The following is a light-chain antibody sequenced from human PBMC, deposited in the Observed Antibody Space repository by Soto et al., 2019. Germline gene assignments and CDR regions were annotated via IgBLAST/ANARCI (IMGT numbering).Light chain of an antibody. CDR3: MQGTHWPWT. V-gene: IGKV2-30*02. CDR2: EVS. Sequence: DVVMTQSPLSLPVTLGQPASISCRSSQSLIHSDGSTYLNWFQQRPGRSPRRLIYEVSDRDSGVPDRFSGRGSGTEFTLKISRVEAEDVGVDYCMQGTHWPWTFGQGTEVEIK. J-gene: IGKJ1*01. CDR1: QSLIHSDGSTY.